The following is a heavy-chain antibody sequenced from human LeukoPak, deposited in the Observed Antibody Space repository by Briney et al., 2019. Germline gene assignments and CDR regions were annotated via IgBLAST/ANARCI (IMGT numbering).Heavy chain of an antibody. CDR3: ARDFERPDY. V-gene: IGHV1-2*06. CDR2: INPNSGGT. CDR1: GYTFSDYY. J-gene: IGHJ4*02. Sequence: GASVKVSCKASGYTFSDYYIDWVRQAPGQELEWMGRINPNSGGTNYAQKFQGRVTMTRDTSISTAYMELRRLRSDDTAVYYCARDFERPDYWGQGTLVTVSS.